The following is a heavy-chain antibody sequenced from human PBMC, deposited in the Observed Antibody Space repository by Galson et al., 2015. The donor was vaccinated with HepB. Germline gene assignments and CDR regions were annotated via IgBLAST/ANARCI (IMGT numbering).Heavy chain of an antibody. CDR1: GDSVSSHSAA. CDR2: TYFRSKWYN. D-gene: IGHD2-15*01. V-gene: IGHV6-1*01. J-gene: IGHJ6*02. Sequence: CAISGDSVSSHSAAWYWIRQSPSRGLEWLGRTYFRSKWYNDYAESVRSRITSSPDTSKNQFSLQLQSVTPEDAAVYYCARVAGTIYYYGMDVWGQGTTVTVSS. CDR3: ARVAGTIYYYGMDV.